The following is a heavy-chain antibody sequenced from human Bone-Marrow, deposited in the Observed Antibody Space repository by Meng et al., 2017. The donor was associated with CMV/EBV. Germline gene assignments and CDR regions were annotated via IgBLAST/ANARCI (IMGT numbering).Heavy chain of an antibody. CDR3: AGDFNAPLWFGELWPNAFDI. CDR1: GFTFSSYW. Sequence: GGSLRLSCAASGFTFSSYWMSWVRQAPGKGLEWVANIKQDGSEKYYVDSVKGRFTISRDNAKNSLYLQMNRLRTEDTAVYYCAGDFNAPLWFGELWPNAFDIWGQGTMVTVSS. J-gene: IGHJ3*02. V-gene: IGHV3-7*01. CDR2: IKQDGSEK. D-gene: IGHD3-10*01.